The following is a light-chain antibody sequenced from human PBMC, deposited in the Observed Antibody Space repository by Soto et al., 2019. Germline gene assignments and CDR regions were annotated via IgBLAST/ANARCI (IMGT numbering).Light chain of an antibody. J-gene: IGKJ1*01. V-gene: IGKV3-20*01. CDR3: HQYGSTPSWT. CDR2: GAS. Sequence: DIVLTQSPGTLSLSPGERATVSCRASQSVSSSYLAWYQQKPGQAPRLLIYGASSRATGIPDRFSGSGSGTDFTLTISSLEPEDFAVYYCHQYGSTPSWTFGQGTKVEIK. CDR1: QSVSSSY.